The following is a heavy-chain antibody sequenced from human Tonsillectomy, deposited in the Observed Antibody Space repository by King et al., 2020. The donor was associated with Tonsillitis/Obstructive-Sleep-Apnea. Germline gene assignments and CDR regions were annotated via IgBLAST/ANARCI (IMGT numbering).Heavy chain of an antibody. CDR2: IYPGGSDN. D-gene: IGHD6-19*01. J-gene: IGHJ4*02. CDR1: GYSFTSYW. Sequence: VQLVQSGAEGKKPGESLKIFCKGCGYSFTSYWNGRVRQMPGKGLEWIGVIYPGGSDNSYSPSFQGQVTISANKYISNAYLQGSSLKASVTAMYYCARGSSGWYGTFDYWGQGTLVTVSS. V-gene: IGHV5-51*01. CDR3: ARGSSGWYGTFDY.